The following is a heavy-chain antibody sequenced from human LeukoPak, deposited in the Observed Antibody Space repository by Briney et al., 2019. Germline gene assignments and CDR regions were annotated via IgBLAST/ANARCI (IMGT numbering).Heavy chain of an antibody. D-gene: IGHD3-22*01. CDR3: ARWTYYYDSSGYSYWDFDH. V-gene: IGHV4-59*01. J-gene: IGHJ4*02. CDR1: DGSISNYY. CDR2: IYYSGST. Sequence: PSETLSLTCSVFDGSISNYYWSWIRQPPGKGLEWIGYIYYSGSTNYNPSLKSRVTISVDTSKNQFSLRLSSVTAADTAVYYCARWTYYYDSSGYSYWDFDHWGQGTLVTVSS.